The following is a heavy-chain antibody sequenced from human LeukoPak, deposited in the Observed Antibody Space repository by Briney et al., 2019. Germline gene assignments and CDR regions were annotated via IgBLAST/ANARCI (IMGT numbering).Heavy chain of an antibody. CDR3: ARDFGPLGY. CDR2: IIPILGIA. J-gene: IGHJ4*02. V-gene: IGHV1-69*04. Sequence: SVEVSCKASAGTFSSYATSWVRPAPVQGLEWMGRIIPILGIANYAQKFQGRVTITADKSTSTAYMELSSLRSEDTAVYYCARDFGPLGYWGQGTLVTVSS. CDR1: AGTFSSYA. D-gene: IGHD3-3*01.